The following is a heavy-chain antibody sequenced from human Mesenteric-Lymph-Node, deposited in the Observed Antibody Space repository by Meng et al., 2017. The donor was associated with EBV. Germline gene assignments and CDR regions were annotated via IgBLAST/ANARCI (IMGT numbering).Heavy chain of an antibody. CDR1: GYTFIGYY. V-gene: IGHV1-2*06. CDR2: INPNGGAT. CDR3: AREIRYDYVWGTSFDY. J-gene: IGHJ4*02. Sequence: HVQLVQTVAGVKKPGAPVKVSCKASGYTFIGYYIHWVRQAPGQGPEWMGRINPNGGATKDPQKFQGRVTMTRDTSISTAYMEVSSLRSDDTAVYYCAREIRYDYVWGTSFDYWGQGTLVTVSS. D-gene: IGHD3-16*01.